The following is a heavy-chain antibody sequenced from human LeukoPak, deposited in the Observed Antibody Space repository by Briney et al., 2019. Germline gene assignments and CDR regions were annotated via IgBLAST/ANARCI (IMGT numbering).Heavy chain of an antibody. D-gene: IGHD5-12*01. CDR3: ARDPTILGHYYYMDV. V-gene: IGHV3-30*04. J-gene: IGHJ6*03. CDR2: ISYDGSNK. CDR1: GFTFSSYA. Sequence: GGSLRLSCAASGFTFSSYAMHWVRQAPGKGLEWVAVISYDGSNKYYADSVKGRFTISRDNSKNTLYLQMNSLRAEDTAVYYCARDPTILGHYYYMDVWGKGTTVTVSS.